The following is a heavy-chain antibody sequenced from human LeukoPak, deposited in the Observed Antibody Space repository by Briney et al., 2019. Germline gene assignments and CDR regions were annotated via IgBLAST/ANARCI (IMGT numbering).Heavy chain of an antibody. CDR2: ISYDGSNK. V-gene: IGHV3-30*03. Sequence: GGSLRLSCAASGFTFSSYGMHWVRQAPGKGLEWVAVISYDGSNKYYADSVKGRFTISRDNSKNTLYLQMNSLRAEDTAVYYCARAGYCTNGVCYKGGIDYWGQGTLVTVSS. J-gene: IGHJ4*02. CDR3: ARAGYCTNGVCYKGGIDY. CDR1: GFTFSSYG. D-gene: IGHD2-8*01.